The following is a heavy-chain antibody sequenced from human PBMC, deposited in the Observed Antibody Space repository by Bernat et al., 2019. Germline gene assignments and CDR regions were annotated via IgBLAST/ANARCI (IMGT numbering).Heavy chain of an antibody. CDR2: IYSGGHT. CDR1: GFTVSNSY. V-gene: IGHV3-66*01. D-gene: IGHD4-17*01. CDR3: ARGLYGDPFY. Sequence: DVQLVESGGGLVQAGGSLRLSCAASGFTVSNSYMTWVRQAPGKGLEWVSVIYSGGHTYYADSVKGRFTISRDNFKNTLDLQMNSLRAEDTAVYYCARGLYGDPFYWGQGTLVTVSS. J-gene: IGHJ4*02.